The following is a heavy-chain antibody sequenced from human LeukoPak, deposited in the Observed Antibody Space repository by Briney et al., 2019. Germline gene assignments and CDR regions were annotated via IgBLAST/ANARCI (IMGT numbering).Heavy chain of an antibody. D-gene: IGHD3-16*01. CDR3: TRNVRGGSTYLDY. Sequence: SETLSLTCTVSGGSISNYFWTWIRQPAGKGLEWLGRIYSSGTTNYNPSLKSRVFMSVDTSKNQFSLKLTSVTAADTAVYFCTRNVRGGSTYLDYWGQGTLVTVSS. J-gene: IGHJ4*02. CDR2: IYSSGTT. CDR1: GGSISNYF. V-gene: IGHV4-4*07.